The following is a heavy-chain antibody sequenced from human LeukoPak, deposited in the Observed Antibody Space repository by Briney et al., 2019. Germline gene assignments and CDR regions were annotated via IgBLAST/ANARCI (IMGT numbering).Heavy chain of an antibody. CDR1: GFTFNKYA. V-gene: IGHV3-9*01. D-gene: IGHD1-26*01. CDR2: ISWNSASI. CDR3: SKAYSGSSWDRFDS. J-gene: IGHJ4*02. Sequence: GGSLRLSCSASGFTFNKYAMQWVRQVPGKGLEWVSGISWNSASIKYADSVKGRFITSRDNAKNSLYLQMNSLRLEDTAFYLCSKAYSGSSWDRFDSWGQGALVTVSS.